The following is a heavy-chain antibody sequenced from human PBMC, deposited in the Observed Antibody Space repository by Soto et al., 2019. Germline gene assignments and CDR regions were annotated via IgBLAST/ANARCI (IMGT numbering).Heavy chain of an antibody. D-gene: IGHD2-2*01. CDR2: IYYSGST. J-gene: IGHJ3*02. Sequence: QVQLQESGPGLVKPSETLSLTCTVSGGSISSYYWSWIRQPPGQGLEWIGYIYYSGSTNYNPSLNSRVAISVDTSKNQFSLKLRSVTAADTVVYYCARSDIVVVPAAISAFDIWGQGTMVTVSS. CDR3: ARSDIVVVPAAISAFDI. V-gene: IGHV4-59*01. CDR1: GGSISSYY.